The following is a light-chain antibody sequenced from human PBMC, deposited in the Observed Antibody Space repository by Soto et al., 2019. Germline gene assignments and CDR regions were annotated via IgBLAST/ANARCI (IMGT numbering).Light chain of an antibody. CDR2: DVS. J-gene: IGLJ1*01. Sequence: QSVLTQPASVSGSPGQSITISCTGTSSDVGGYNYVSWYQQHPGKAPKLIIYDVSNRPSGVSNRFSGSKSGNTASLTISGLQAEDEADYYCSSSAITTTYLFGGGTKVTVL. CDR1: SSDVGGYNY. CDR3: SSSAITTTYL. V-gene: IGLV2-14*03.